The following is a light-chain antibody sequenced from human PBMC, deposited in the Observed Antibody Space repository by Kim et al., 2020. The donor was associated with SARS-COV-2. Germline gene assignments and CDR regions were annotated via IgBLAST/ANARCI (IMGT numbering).Light chain of an antibody. CDR1: SRDFGRSGVYTY. J-gene: IGLJ1*01. CDR2: EVP. V-gene: IGLV2-8*01. CDR3: TSHANNNYI. Sequence: SVTMSGPGSSRDFGRSGVYTYVSESQQHPGQAPKLVIYEVPKRPSGVPDRFSGSKSGNTASLTVSGLQAEDEADYYCTSHANNNYIFGTGTKVTVL.